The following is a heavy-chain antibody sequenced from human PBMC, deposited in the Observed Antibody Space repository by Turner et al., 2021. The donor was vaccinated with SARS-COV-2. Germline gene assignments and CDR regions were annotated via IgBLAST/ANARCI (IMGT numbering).Heavy chain of an antibody. V-gene: IGHV3-7*01. CDR2: IKQDGSEK. Sequence: EVQLVESGGGLVQPGGSLRLSCAAFRFTFSRYWMSWVRQAPGKGLDWVANIKQDGSEKHFVDSVKGRFTISRDNAKNSLSLQMNSLRAEDTAVYYCAKESGSYYYYYYGMDVWGQGTTVTVSS. J-gene: IGHJ6*02. CDR3: AKESGSYYYYYYGMDV. D-gene: IGHD1-26*01. CDR1: RFTFSRYW.